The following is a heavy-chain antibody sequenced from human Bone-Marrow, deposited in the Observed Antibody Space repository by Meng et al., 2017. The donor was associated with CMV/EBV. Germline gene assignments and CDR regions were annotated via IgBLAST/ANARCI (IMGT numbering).Heavy chain of an antibody. J-gene: IGHJ4*02. V-gene: IGHV3-30*04. CDR2: ISYDGSNK. D-gene: IGHD2-2*01. Sequence: GESLKISCAASGFTFSSYAMHWVRQAPGKGLEWVAVISYDGSNKYYADSVKGRFTISRDNSKNTLYLQMNSLRTEDTAVYYCARRNVGCSSTSCYRWAGLDYWGQGTLVTVSS. CDR1: GFTFSSYA. CDR3: ARRNVGCSSTSCYRWAGLDY.